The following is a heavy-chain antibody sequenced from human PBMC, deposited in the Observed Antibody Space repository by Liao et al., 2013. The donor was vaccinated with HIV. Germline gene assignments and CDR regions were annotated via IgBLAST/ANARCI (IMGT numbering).Heavy chain of an antibody. D-gene: IGHD4-23*01. Sequence: QLQLQESGSGLVKPSETLSLTCTVSGGSIRSYYWSWIRQPPGKGLEWIGYIYYSGSSNYNPSLKSRVSISVDTSKNQFSLKLSSVTAADTAVYYCARGYGGNSAFWGQGTLVTVSS. CDR1: GGSIRSYY. CDR2: IYYSGSS. CDR3: ARGYGGNSAF. V-gene: IGHV4-59*01. J-gene: IGHJ4*02.